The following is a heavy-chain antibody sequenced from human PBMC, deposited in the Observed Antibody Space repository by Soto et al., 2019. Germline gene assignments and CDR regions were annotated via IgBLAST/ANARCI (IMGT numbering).Heavy chain of an antibody. CDR3: ASAPGGDTAIAGGFDY. V-gene: IGHV4-30-4*01. CDR1: GGSISSGDYY. Sequence: QVQLQESGPGLVKPSQTLSLTCTVSGGSISSGDYYWSWIRQPPGKGLEWLGYIYYSGSTYYNPSLKGRVTISVDTSKNQFSLKLSSVTASDTAVHYCASAPGGDTAIAGGFDYWGQGTLVTVSS. CDR2: IYYSGST. D-gene: IGHD5-18*01. J-gene: IGHJ4*02.